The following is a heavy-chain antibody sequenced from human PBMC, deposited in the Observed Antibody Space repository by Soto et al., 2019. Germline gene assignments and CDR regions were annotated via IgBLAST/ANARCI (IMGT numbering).Heavy chain of an antibody. CDR2: TYYRSKWYN. Sequence: SQTLSLTCAISGDSVSSNSAAWNWIRQSPSRGLEWLGRTYYRSKWYNDYAVSVKSRITINPDTSKNQFSLQLNSVTPEDTAVYYCARVIAAAPRANYYYYYGMDVWGQGTTVT. V-gene: IGHV6-1*01. J-gene: IGHJ6*02. CDR3: ARVIAAAPRANYYYYYGMDV. CDR1: GDSVSSNSAA. D-gene: IGHD6-13*01.